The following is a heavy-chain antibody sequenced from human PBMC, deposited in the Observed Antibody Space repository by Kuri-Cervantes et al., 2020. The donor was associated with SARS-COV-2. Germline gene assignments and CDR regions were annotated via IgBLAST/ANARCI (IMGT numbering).Heavy chain of an antibody. CDR3: VRIRAATVVADY. Sequence: SGTTLGKPTQTLTLTCTFSGFSLSTSGMCVSWIRQPPGKALEWLARIDWDDDKYYSTSLNTRLSISKDTSKDQVVLAMTNMDPVDTATYYCVRIRAATVVADYWGQGTLVTVSS. D-gene: IGHD4-11*01. V-gene: IGHV2-70*11. J-gene: IGHJ4*02. CDR1: GFSLSTSGMC. CDR2: IDWDDDK.